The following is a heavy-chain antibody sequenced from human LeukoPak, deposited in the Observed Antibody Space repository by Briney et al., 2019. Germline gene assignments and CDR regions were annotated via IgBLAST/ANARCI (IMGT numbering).Heavy chain of an antibody. CDR3: ARDVVAATATRGYSYGYWGY. Sequence: ASVKVSCKASGYTFTSYDINWVRQATRQGLEWMGWMNPNSGNTGYAQKFQGRVTMTRNTSISTAYMELSSLRSEDTAVYYCARDVVAATATRGYSYGYWGYWGQGTLVTVSS. J-gene: IGHJ4*02. V-gene: IGHV1-8*01. D-gene: IGHD5-18*01. CDR1: GYTFTSYD. CDR2: MNPNSGNT.